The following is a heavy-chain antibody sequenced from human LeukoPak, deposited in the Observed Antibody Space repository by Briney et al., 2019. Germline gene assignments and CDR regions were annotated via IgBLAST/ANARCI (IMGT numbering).Heavy chain of an antibody. CDR1: GGSFSGYY. CDR2: INRSGST. CDR3: ALYYYDSSDYYRFDY. Sequence: PSETLSLTCAVYGGSFSGYYWSWIRQPPGKGLEWIGEINRSGSTNYNPSLKSRVTISVDTSKKQFSLKLSSVTAADTAVYYCALYYYDSSDYYRFDYWGRGTLVTVSS. J-gene: IGHJ4*02. V-gene: IGHV4-34*01. D-gene: IGHD3-22*01.